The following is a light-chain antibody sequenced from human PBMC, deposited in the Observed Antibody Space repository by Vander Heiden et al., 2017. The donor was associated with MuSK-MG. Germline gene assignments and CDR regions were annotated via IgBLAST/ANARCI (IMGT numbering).Light chain of an antibody. CDR3: AAWDDSLSGVV. CDR2: RNN. CDR1: SSNIGSNY. Sequence: QSVLTQPPSASGTPGQRVTISCSGSSSNIGSNYVYWYQQLPGTAPKLLIYRNNKPPSGGPDRFSGSKAGTSASRPISGLRAEDGADYYCAAWDDSLSGVVFGGGNKLTRP. V-gene: IGLV1-47*01. J-gene: IGLJ2*01.